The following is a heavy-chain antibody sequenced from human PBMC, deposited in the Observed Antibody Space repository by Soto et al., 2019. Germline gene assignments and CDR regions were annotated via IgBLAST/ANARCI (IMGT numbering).Heavy chain of an antibody. CDR1: GFTFSSYG. V-gene: IGHV3-23*01. D-gene: IGHD3-3*01. Sequence: PGGSLRLSCAASGFTFSSYGMHWVRQAPGKGLEWVSAISGSGGSTYYADSVKGRFTISRDNSKNTLYLQMNSLGAEDTAVYYCAKDRSGFLEWSYPDVWGQGTTVTVSS. J-gene: IGHJ6*02. CDR3: AKDRSGFLEWSYPDV. CDR2: ISGSGGST.